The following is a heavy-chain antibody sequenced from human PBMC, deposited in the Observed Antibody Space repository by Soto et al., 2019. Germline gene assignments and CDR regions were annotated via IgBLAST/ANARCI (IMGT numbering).Heavy chain of an antibody. D-gene: IGHD2-21*02. Sequence: SVTLSLTCTVSGGPISRYYCTWIRQPPGNGLEWIGYMYNTGSTVYNPSFKSRVTISVDTSKNQFSLKLNSVTAADTAVYYCARDLWGYCGTDCYPLDVWGQGTTVTVS. CDR3: ARDLWGYCGTDCYPLDV. CDR2: MYNTGST. CDR1: GGPISRYY. V-gene: IGHV4-59*01. J-gene: IGHJ6*02.